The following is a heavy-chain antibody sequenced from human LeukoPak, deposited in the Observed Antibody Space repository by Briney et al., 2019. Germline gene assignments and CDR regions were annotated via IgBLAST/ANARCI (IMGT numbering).Heavy chain of an antibody. V-gene: IGHV3-15*01. Sequence: GGSLRLSCAASGFTFSNAWMSWVRQAPGKGLEWVGRIKSRSDGGTTDYAAPVKGRFTILRDDSKNTLYLEINSLKTEDTAVYYCTTAPAGTDYWGQGTLVTVSS. CDR2: IKSRSDGGTT. J-gene: IGHJ4*02. CDR3: TTAPAGTDY. D-gene: IGHD1-14*01. CDR1: GFTFSNAW.